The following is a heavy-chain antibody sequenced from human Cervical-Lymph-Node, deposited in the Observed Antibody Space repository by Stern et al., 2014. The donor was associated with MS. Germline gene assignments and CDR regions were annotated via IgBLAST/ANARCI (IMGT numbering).Heavy chain of an antibody. Sequence: QVQLVQSGGGLVKPEGSLRLSCAVSGFTFSDHHMSWIRQAPGKGLDWIAYLSNNGATIYYEDSVKGRFTVSRDNAKNSLYLQMNSLRAEDTAVYYCVRGGARMFYHDTYFGLDVWGQGTTVTVSS. V-gene: IGHV3-11*01. CDR1: GFTFSDHH. J-gene: IGHJ6*02. D-gene: IGHD3-22*01. CDR3: VRGGARMFYHDTYFGLDV. CDR2: LSNNGATI.